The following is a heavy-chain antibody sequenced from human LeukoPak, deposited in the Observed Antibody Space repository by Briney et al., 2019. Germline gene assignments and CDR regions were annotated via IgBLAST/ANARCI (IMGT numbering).Heavy chain of an antibody. J-gene: IGHJ2*01. CDR2: ISSSSYI. D-gene: IGHD1-26*01. Sequence: PGGSLRLSCAASGFTFSSYSMNWVRQAPGKGLEWVSSISSSSYIYYADSVKGRFTISRDNAKNSLYLQMNSLRAEDTAVYYCARDRWEPLRYWYFDLWGRGTLVTVSS. CDR1: GFTFSSYS. CDR3: ARDRWEPLRYWYFDL. V-gene: IGHV3-21*01.